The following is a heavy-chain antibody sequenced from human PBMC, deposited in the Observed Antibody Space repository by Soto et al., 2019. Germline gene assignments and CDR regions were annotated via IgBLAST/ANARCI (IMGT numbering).Heavy chain of an antibody. V-gene: IGHV4-30-4*08. J-gene: IGHJ4*02. CDR3: ARGPDYGDYVILDY. CDR1: GGSISRGDYY. Sequence: SETMSLTCTVKGGSISRGDYYWSWIREHPGKGLEWIGYIYYSGSTYYNPSLQSRVTISVDTSKTQFSLKLSSVTAADTAVYYCARGPDYGDYVILDYWGQGTLVTVSS. CDR2: IYYSGST. D-gene: IGHD4-17*01.